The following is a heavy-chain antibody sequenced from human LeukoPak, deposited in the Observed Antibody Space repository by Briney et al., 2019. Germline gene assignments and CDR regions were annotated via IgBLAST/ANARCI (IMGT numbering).Heavy chain of an antibody. CDR1: GYSISSGYY. Sequence: PSETLSLTCTVSGYSISSGYYWGWIRQPPGKGLEWIGTVFHSGTTYYNPSLKSRVTISVDKSKNQFSLKLSSVTAADTAVYYCAGIHYGSGSYDFGLEALYYFDYWGQGTLVTVSS. V-gene: IGHV4-38-2*02. CDR3: AGIHYGSGSYDFGLEALYYFDY. D-gene: IGHD3-16*01. CDR2: VFHSGTT. J-gene: IGHJ4*02.